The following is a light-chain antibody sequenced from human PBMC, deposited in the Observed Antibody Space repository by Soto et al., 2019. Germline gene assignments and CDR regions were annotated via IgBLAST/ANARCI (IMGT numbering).Light chain of an antibody. J-gene: IGLJ3*02. CDR3: CSYAGSYTRV. V-gene: IGLV2-14*01. Sequence: QSALTQPASVSGSPGQSITISCIGTSSDVGGYNYVSWYQQHPGKAPKLMIYEVTNRPSGVSYRFSGSKSGNTASLTISGLQAEDEADYYCCSYAGSYTRVFGGGTKLTVL. CDR1: SSDVGGYNY. CDR2: EVT.